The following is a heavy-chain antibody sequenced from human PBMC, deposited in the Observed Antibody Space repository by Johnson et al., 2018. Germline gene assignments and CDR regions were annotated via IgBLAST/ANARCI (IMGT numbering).Heavy chain of an antibody. V-gene: IGHV3-20*04. CDR3: AKPGSFDAFDI. Sequence: VQLVQSGGGLVQPGGSLRLSCAASGFTFDDYGMSWVRQAPGKGLEWVSGINWNGGSTGYADSVTGRFTISRDNAKNSLYLQMNSLRAEDTAVYYCAKPGSFDAFDIWGQGTMVTVSS. J-gene: IGHJ3*02. CDR1: GFTFDDYG. D-gene: IGHD1-14*01. CDR2: INWNGGST.